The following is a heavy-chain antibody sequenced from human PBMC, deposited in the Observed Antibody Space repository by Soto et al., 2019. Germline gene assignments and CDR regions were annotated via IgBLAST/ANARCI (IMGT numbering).Heavy chain of an antibody. J-gene: IGHJ4*02. D-gene: IGHD2-2*01. CDR2: ISTDGSST. CDR3: ARATGSNHPFDY. V-gene: IGHV3-74*01. CDR1: GFTFSTYW. Sequence: EVQLVESGGGLVQPGGSLRLSCAATGFTFSTYWMHWVRQGPGKGLEWVSRISTDGSSTTYADSVKGRFTISRDNAKNTLYLQMNSLRAEDTAVYYCARATGSNHPFDYWGQGSLVTVSS.